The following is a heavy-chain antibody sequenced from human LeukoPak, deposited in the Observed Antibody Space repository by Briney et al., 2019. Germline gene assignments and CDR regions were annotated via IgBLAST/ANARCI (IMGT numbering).Heavy chain of an antibody. CDR3: ARDYGA. CDR2: INSDGFST. D-gene: IGHD4/OR15-4a*01. Sequence: GGSLRLSCVASGFTFSRYWMHWVRQAPGKGLVWVSRINSDGFSTTYADFVRGRFTISRDNAKNTVYLQMNSLRAEDTAVYYCARDYGAWSQGTLVTVSS. CDR1: GFTFSRYW. J-gene: IGHJ5*02. V-gene: IGHV3-74*03.